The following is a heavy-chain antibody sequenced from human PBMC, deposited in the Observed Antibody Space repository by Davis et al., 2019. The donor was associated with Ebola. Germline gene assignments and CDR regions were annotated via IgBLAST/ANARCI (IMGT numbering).Heavy chain of an antibody. CDR2: IYSGGRT. J-gene: IGHJ4*02. D-gene: IGHD2-15*01. Sequence: GGSLRLSCAASGFTVSSNYMSWVRQAPGKGLEWVSVIYSGGRTYYADSVKGRFTISRDNFKTTVYLEMNSLRAEDTAVYYCAKTPRYCSGDSCYGGYFDYWGQGTLVTVSS. CDR3: AKTPRYCSGDSCYGGYFDY. CDR1: GFTVSSNY. V-gene: IGHV3-53*01.